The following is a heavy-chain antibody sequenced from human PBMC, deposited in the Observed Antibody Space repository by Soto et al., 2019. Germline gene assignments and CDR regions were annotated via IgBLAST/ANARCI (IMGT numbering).Heavy chain of an antibody. CDR3: ARGGREVVGATPNFYGLDV. V-gene: IGHV1-46*01. Sequence: QVQLVQSGAEVKKAGASVKVSCRPSGYSFTTYFLHWVRQAPGQGLEWVGIINPRSGNTDYTQKFQGRVTITRDTSTATVYMDLSSLTSEDTAVYYCARGGREVVGATPNFYGLDVLGQGTTVTVSS. CDR1: GYSFTTYF. CDR2: INPRSGNT. J-gene: IGHJ6*02. D-gene: IGHD2-15*01.